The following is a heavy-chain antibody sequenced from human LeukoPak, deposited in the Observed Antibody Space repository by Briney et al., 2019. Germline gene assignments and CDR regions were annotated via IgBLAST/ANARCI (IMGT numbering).Heavy chain of an antibody. CDR2: IKQDGSEK. CDR3: ARDLIGGNAYDY. J-gene: IGHJ4*02. D-gene: IGHD2-15*01. Sequence: GGSLRLSCAASGFTLSSYWMSWVRQAPGKGLEWVANIKQDGSEKYYVDSVKGRFTISRDNAKSSLYLQLDSLRAEDTAVYYCARDLIGGNAYDYWGQGALVTVSS. V-gene: IGHV3-7*01. CDR1: GFTLSSYW.